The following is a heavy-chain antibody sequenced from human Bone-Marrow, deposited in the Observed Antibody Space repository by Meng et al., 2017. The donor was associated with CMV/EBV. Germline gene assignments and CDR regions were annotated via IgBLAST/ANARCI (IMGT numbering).Heavy chain of an antibody. Sequence: SCKASGYTFTGYCMHWVRQAPGQGLEWMGWINPNSGGTNYAQKFQGRVTMTRDTSISTAYMELSRLRSDDTAVYYCARGGGNSPGPDYWGQGTLVTVSS. CDR2: INPNSGGT. V-gene: IGHV1-2*02. D-gene: IGHD4-23*01. J-gene: IGHJ4*02. CDR3: ARGGGNSPGPDY. CDR1: GYTFTGYC.